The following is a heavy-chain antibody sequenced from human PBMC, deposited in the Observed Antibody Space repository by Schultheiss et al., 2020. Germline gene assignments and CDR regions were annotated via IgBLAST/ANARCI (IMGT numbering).Heavy chain of an antibody. CDR3: ANPSWGNYDFWSGYYSPLEGY. Sequence: GGSLRLSCAASGFTFSSYAMSWVRQAPGKGLEWVSAISGSGGSTYYADSVKGRFTISRDNSKNTLYLQMNSLRAEDTAVYYCANPSWGNYDFWSGYYSPLEGYWGQGTLVTVSS. J-gene: IGHJ4*02. V-gene: IGHV3-23*01. CDR2: ISGSGGST. CDR1: GFTFSSYA. D-gene: IGHD3-3*01.